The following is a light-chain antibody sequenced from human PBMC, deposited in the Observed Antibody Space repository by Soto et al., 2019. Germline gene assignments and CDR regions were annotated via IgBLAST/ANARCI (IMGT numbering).Light chain of an antibody. J-gene: IGKJ4*01. CDR2: GAS. CDR1: QSVNSNF. V-gene: IGKV3-20*01. Sequence: ELVLTQSPGTLSLSPGESATLSCRASQSVNSNFLTWYQQKPGQAPRLLIYGASNTATGIPDRFSGSGSGTEFTLTISSLQPDDFATYYCQQXNSYSPLTFGGGTKVDIK. CDR3: QQXNSYSPLT.